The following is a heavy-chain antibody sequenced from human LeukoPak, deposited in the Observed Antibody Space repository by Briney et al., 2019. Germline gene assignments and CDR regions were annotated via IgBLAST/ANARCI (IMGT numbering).Heavy chain of an antibody. J-gene: IGHJ5*02. V-gene: IGHV3-23*01. Sequence: GGSLRLSCAASGFTFSNFAMMWVRQAPGTGLQWVSTITGYVATFYADSVRGRFTIFRDPSTNPLFLQMNSLGAEDTAVYYCAKGAAAGKVDWFDPWGQGTLVTVSS. CDR1: GFTFSNFA. D-gene: IGHD6-13*01. CDR2: ITGYVAT. CDR3: AKGAAAGKVDWFDP.